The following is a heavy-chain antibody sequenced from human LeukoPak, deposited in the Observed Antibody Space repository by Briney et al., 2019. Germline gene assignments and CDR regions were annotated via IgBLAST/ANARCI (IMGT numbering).Heavy chain of an antibody. V-gene: IGHV6-1*01. D-gene: IGHD3-3*01. J-gene: IGHJ5*02. Sequence: SQTLSLTCDISGDSVSSNGACWTSIRQSPSRGLEWLGRTYYRSEGYSDYAISVKSRISIKPDTSKSQFSMQVNSVTREDTAVYYCARETDFGVVTTWGQGNLVTVSS. CDR3: ARETDFGVVTT. CDR1: GDSVSSNGAC. CDR2: TYYRSEGYS.